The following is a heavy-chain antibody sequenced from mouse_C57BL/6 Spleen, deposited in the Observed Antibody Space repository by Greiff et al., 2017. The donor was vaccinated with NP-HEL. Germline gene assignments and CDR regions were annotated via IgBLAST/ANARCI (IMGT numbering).Heavy chain of an antibody. CDR2: ISSGSSTL. Sequence: EVQLVESGGGLVKPGGSLKLSCAASGFTFSDYGMHWVRPAPEKGLEWVAYISSGSSTLYYADTVKGRFTISRDNAKNTLVLQMTSLRSEDTAMYYCARRYGSSYYFDYWGQGTTLTVSS. D-gene: IGHD1-1*01. V-gene: IGHV5-17*01. CDR1: GFTFSDYG. J-gene: IGHJ2*01. CDR3: ARRYGSSYYFDY.